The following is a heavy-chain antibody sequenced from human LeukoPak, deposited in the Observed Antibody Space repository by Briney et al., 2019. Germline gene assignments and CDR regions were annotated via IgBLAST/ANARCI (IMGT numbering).Heavy chain of an antibody. CDR1: GGSISSSTYY. J-gene: IGHJ4*02. CDR2: IYYSGST. Sequence: NPSETLSLTCTVSGGSISSSTYYWGWIRQPPGKGLEWIGSIYYSGSTYYNPSHKSRVTISVDTSKNQFSLSLCSVTAADTAVYHCARHSGIGMAQLYFDYWGQGTLVTVSS. V-gene: IGHV4-39*01. D-gene: IGHD1-26*01. CDR3: ARHSGIGMAQLYFDY.